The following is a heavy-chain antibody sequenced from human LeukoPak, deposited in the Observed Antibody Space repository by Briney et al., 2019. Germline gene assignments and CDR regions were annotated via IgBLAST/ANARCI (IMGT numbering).Heavy chain of an antibody. CDR2: ISGSGGST. CDR3: AKQLLLGYCSSTSCYEGGEFDY. Sequence: PGGSLRLSCAASGFTFSSYAMSWVRQAPGKGLEWVSAISGSGGSTYYADSVKGRFTISRDNSKNTLYLQMNSLRAEDTAVYYCAKQLLLGYCSSTSCYEGGEFDYWGQGTLVTVSS. D-gene: IGHD2-2*01. J-gene: IGHJ4*02. V-gene: IGHV3-23*01. CDR1: GFTFSSYA.